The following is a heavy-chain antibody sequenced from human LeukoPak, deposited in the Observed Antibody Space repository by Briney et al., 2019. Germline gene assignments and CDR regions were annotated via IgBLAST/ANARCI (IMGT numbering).Heavy chain of an antibody. V-gene: IGHV4-34*01. CDR3: ARESSSWAALDY. J-gene: IGHJ4*02. CDR2: INHSGST. Sequence: KSSETLSLTCAVYGVSFSGYYWSWIRQPPGKGLEWIWEINHSGSTNYNPSLKSRVTISVDTSKNQFSLKLSSVTAADTAVYYCARESSSWAALDYWGQGTLVTVSS. D-gene: IGHD6-13*01. CDR1: GVSFSGYY.